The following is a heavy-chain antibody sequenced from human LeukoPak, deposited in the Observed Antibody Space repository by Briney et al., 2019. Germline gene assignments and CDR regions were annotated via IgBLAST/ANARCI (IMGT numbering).Heavy chain of an antibody. Sequence: SETLSLTCAVYGGSFSGYYWSWIRQPPGKGLEWIGEINHSGSTNYNPSLKSRVTISVDTSKNQFSLKLSSVTAVDTAVYYCARGRGIVVVTAIISKYYFDYWGQGTLVTVSS. CDR3: ARGRGIVVVTAIISKYYFDY. J-gene: IGHJ4*02. CDR1: GGSFSGYY. D-gene: IGHD2-21*02. CDR2: INHSGST. V-gene: IGHV4-34*01.